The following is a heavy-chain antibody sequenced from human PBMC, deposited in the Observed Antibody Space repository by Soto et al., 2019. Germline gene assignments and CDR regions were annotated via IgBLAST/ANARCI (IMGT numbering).Heavy chain of an antibody. CDR3: AGDYLRLNSLNGNFYSFGMDV. D-gene: IGHD4-17*01. CDR2: VAANVTNR. Sequence: EVQLLQSGGGLVQPGGSLSLSCAASGITFSTYAMSWVRQAPGKGLEWVSTVAANVTNRHYADFVKGRFTISRDNSKNTLSLQMNSLRVDDTAIYYCAGDYLRLNSLNGNFYSFGMDVWGQGTAVTVSS. J-gene: IGHJ6*02. V-gene: IGHV3-23*01. CDR1: GITFSTYA.